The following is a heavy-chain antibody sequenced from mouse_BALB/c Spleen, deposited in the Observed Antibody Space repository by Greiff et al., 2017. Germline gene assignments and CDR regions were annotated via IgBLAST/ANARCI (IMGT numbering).Heavy chain of an antibody. Sequence: QVQLKQPGAELVKPGASVKMSCKASGYTFTSYNMHWVKQTPGQGLEWIGAIYPGNGDTSYNQKFKGKATLTADKSSSTAYMQLSSLTSEDSAVYYCARSGGDYGWFAYWGQGTLVTVSA. CDR1: GYTFTSYN. CDR3: ARSGGDYGWFAY. CDR2: IYPGNGDT. J-gene: IGHJ3*01. D-gene: IGHD2-4*01. V-gene: IGHV1-12*01.